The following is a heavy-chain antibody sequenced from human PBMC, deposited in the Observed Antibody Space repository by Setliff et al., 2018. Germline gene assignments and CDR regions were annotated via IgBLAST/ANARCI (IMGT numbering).Heavy chain of an antibody. D-gene: IGHD2-15*01. CDR3: ARDNRGYAWDYYYYMDV. CDR2: INTNTGNP. Sequence: GASVKVSCTASGYTFTSYAMNWVRQAPGQGLEWMGWINTNTGNPTYAQGFTGRFVFSLDTSVSTAYLQISSLKAEDTAVYYCARDNRGYAWDYYYYMDVWGKGTTVTVSS. J-gene: IGHJ6*03. V-gene: IGHV7-4-1*02. CDR1: GYTFTSYA.